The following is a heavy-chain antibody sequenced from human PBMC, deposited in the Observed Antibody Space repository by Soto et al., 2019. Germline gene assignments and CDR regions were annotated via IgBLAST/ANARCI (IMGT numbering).Heavy chain of an antibody. D-gene: IGHD3-3*01. CDR2: IDWDDDK. Sequence: SGPTLVNPTQTLTLTCTFSGFSLSTSGMCVSWIRQPPGKALEWLALIDWDDDKYYSTSLKTRLTISKDTSKNQVVLTMTNMDPVDTATYYCARTIFGGSYDGTFDYWGQGTLVTVSS. J-gene: IGHJ4*02. CDR3: ARTIFGGSYDGTFDY. V-gene: IGHV2-70*01. CDR1: GFSLSTSGMC.